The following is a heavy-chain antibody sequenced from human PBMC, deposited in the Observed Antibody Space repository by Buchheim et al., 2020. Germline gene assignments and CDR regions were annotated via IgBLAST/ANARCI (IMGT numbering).Heavy chain of an antibody. CDR2: MNPNSGNT. D-gene: IGHD1-20*01. V-gene: IGHV1-8*01. Sequence: QVQLVQSGAEVKKPGASVKVSCKASGYTFTSYDINWVRQATGQGLEWMGWMNPNSGNTGYAQKFQGRVTMTRNTSISTAYMELSSLRSEDTAVYYCARGVVITGTVQSGERWFDPWGQGTL. CDR1: GYTFTSYD. CDR3: ARGVVITGTVQSGERWFDP. J-gene: IGHJ5*02.